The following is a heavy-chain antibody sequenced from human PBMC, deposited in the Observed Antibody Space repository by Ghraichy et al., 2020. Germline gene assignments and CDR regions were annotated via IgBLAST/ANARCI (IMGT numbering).Heavy chain of an antibody. D-gene: IGHD3-3*01. V-gene: IGHV3-30*04. CDR1: GFTFNSYS. J-gene: IGHJ6*02. CDR3: ATLIDFWSGYYGMDV. CDR2: ISFDGSKK. Sequence: GSLRLSCAASGFTFNSYSMHWVRQAPGKGLEWVAVISFDGSKKYYADSVKGRFTISRDNSKNTLYLQMNSLRAEDTAVYYCATLIDFWSGYYGMDVWGQGTTVTVSS.